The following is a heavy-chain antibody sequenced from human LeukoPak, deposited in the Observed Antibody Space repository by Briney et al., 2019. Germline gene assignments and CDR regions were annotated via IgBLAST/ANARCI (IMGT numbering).Heavy chain of an antibody. CDR3: ARSLVLENWFDP. Sequence: SVKVSCKASGGTFSSYAISWVRQAPGQGLEWMGGIIPIFGTANYAQKFQGRVTITADESTSTAYMELSSLRSEDTAVYHCARSLVLENWFDPWGQGTLVTVSS. V-gene: IGHV1-69*13. J-gene: IGHJ5*02. D-gene: IGHD6-13*01. CDR2: IIPIFGTA. CDR1: GGTFSSYA.